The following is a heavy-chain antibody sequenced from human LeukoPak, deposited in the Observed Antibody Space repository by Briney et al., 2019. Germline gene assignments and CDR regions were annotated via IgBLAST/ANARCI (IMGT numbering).Heavy chain of an antibody. V-gene: IGHV3-66*01. CDR2: IYTGSST. D-gene: IGHD6-6*01. J-gene: IGHJ6*02. CDR1: GFTVSDNY. CDR3: AKDGRPYYYAYYGLDV. Sequence: GGSLRLSCAASGFTVSDNYMSWVRQAPGKGLEWVSVIYTGSSTDYADSVKGRFTISRDNSKNTLYLHMNSLRAEDTAVYYCAKDGRPYYYAYYGLDVWGQGTTVTVSS.